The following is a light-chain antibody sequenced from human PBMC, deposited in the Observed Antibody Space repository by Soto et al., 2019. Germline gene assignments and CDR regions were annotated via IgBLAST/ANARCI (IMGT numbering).Light chain of an antibody. CDR3: ATWDDSLSGPV. J-gene: IGLJ2*01. CDR1: IGTNY. CDR2: KNN. V-gene: IGLV1-47*01. Sequence: QSVLTQAPSASGTPGQTVTISCSDIGTNYIYWYQQFPGTAPKVLIYKNNQRPSGVPDRFSGSTSGTSASLAISGLRSEDEAYYVCATWDDSLSGPVFGGGTKLTVL.